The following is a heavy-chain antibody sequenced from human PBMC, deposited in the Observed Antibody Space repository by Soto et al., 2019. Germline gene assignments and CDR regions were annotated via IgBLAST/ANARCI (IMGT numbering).Heavy chain of an antibody. D-gene: IGHD6-13*01. V-gene: IGHV6-1*01. J-gene: IGHJ6*02. CDR3: ARALRRAGTGSYYYYYGMDV. CDR1: GDSVSSNSAA. Sequence: PSQTLSLTCAISGDSVSSNSAAWNWIRQSPSRGLEWLGRTYYRSKWYNDYAVSVKSRITINPDTSKNQFSLQLNSVTPEDTAVYYCARALRRAGTGSYYYYYGMDVWGQGTTVTVSS. CDR2: TYYRSKWYN.